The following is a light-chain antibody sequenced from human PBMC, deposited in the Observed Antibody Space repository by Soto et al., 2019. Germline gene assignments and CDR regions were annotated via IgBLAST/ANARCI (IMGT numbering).Light chain of an antibody. CDR1: QSVGSY. V-gene: IGKV3-11*01. CDR2: DAS. CDR3: QQRSAWPALT. J-gene: IGKJ4*01. Sequence: EIVLTQSPATLSLSPGERATLSCRASQSVGSYLPWYQQKPGQAPRLLIYDASNRATGIPARFSGSGSGTEFTLTVSSLEPEDFAVYYCQQRSAWPALTFGGGTKVEMK.